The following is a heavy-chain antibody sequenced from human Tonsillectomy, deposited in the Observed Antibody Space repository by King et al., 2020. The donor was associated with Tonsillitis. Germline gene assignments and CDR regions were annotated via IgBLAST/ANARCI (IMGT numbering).Heavy chain of an antibody. CDR1: GFIFSSYG. J-gene: IGHJ3*02. D-gene: IGHD3-9*01. CDR3: ANLWSVLRFLDWSSYVYVFNI. Sequence: VQLVESGGGVVQPGKSLRLSCAASGFIFSSYGMHWVRQAPGKGLEWVAVISYDGSNKYYADSVKGRFTISRDNSKNTLSLQMNSLRAEDTAMYYCANLWSVLRFLDWSSYVYVFNICVQVIMVTVSS. CDR2: ISYDGSNK. V-gene: IGHV3-30*18.